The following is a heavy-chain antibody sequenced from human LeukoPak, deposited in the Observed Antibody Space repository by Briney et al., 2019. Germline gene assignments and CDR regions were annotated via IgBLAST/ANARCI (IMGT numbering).Heavy chain of an antibody. V-gene: IGHV4-34*01. J-gene: IGHJ5*02. D-gene: IGHD2-21*01. Sequence: PSKTLSLIWPVDGGSFSTSYRRWITQSPQMVMLSIGDISHSGGTYYLPSLKRRLTMSVDTSKTHFSLNLTSVTAADSAVYYCARDAYCFGRGFVPWGQRTLVTVSS. CDR1: GGSFSTSY. CDR2: ISHSGGT. CDR3: ARDAYCFGRGFVP.